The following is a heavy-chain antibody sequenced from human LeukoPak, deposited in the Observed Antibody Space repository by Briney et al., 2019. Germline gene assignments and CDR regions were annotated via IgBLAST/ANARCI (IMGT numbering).Heavy chain of an antibody. Sequence: TGGSLRLSCAASGFTFSSYEMNWVRQAPGKGLEWVSYISSSGSTIYYADSVKGRFTISRDNAKNSLYLQMNSLRAEDTAVYYCARVKYGSGSDDYWGQGTRVSVSS. V-gene: IGHV3-48*03. CDR1: GFTFSSYE. CDR2: ISSSGSTI. CDR3: ARVKYGSGSDDY. D-gene: IGHD3-10*01. J-gene: IGHJ4*02.